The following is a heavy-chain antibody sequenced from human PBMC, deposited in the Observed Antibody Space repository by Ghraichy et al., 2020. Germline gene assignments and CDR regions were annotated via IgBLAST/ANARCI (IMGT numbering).Heavy chain of an antibody. CDR3: AARSVAARNYFDY. J-gene: IGHJ4*02. D-gene: IGHD6-6*01. Sequence: ASVKVSCKASGYTFTGYYMHWVRQAPGQGLEWMGWINPNSGGTNYAQKFQGRVTMTRDTSISTAYMELSRLRSDDTAVYYCAARSVAARNYFDYWGQGTLFTVSS. CDR1: GYTFTGYY. V-gene: IGHV1-2*02. CDR2: INPNSGGT.